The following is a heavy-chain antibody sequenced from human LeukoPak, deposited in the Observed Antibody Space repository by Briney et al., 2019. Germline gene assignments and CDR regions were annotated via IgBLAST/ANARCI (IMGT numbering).Heavy chain of an antibody. CDR1: RFTFSSYW. V-gene: IGHV3-7*03. J-gene: IGHJ5*01. CDR2: IKQDGSEK. Sequence: GGSLRLSCAASRFTFSSYWMSWVRQAPGKGLEWVANIKQDGSEKYYVDSVKGRFTISRDNAKNPLYLQMNSLRAEDTAVYYCARVSGNYYRWFDSWGQGTLVTVSS. CDR3: ARVSGNYYRWFDS. D-gene: IGHD1-26*01.